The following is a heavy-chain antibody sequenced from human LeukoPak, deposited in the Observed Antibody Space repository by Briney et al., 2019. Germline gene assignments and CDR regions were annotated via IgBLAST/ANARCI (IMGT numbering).Heavy chain of an antibody. CDR2: INPSGSST. J-gene: IGHJ5*02. CDR1: GYTFTSYY. V-gene: IGHV1-46*01. CDR3: ARDYSVKDSAWWFDP. D-gene: IGHD4-17*01. Sequence: ASVKVSCKASGYTFTSYYMHWVRQAPGQGLEWMGLINPSGSSTSYAQKFQGRLSLTRDMSTSTDYMELSSLRSEDTAVYYCARDYSVKDSAWWFDPWGQGTLVTVSS.